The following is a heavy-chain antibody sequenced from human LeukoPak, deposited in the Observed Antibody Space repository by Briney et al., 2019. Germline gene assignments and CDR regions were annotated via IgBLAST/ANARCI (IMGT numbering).Heavy chain of an antibody. CDR1: GFTLSSYA. D-gene: IGHD3-10*01. J-gene: IGHJ6*03. CDR3: ARRFGELLKYMDV. Sequence: GGPLRLSCAACGFTLSSYAMQWVRQAPGRGLEYLSAISGSGRSTYYANSVKGRFTISRDNSKNTLYLQMDSLRAEDMAVYYCARRFGELLKYMDVWGKGTTVTVSS. V-gene: IGHV3-64*01. CDR2: ISGSGRST.